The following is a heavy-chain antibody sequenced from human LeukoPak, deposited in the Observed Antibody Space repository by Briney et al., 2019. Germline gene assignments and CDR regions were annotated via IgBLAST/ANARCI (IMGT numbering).Heavy chain of an antibody. Sequence: GGSLRLSCAASGFAVSNTYMTWVCQAPGKGLEWISTIYSRGTTYYADSVKGRFTISRDTSTNTIYLQMIRLRTEDTALYYCAREPWFGATKLIDYWGQGTLVTVSS. CDR2: IYSRGTT. CDR3: AREPWFGATKLIDY. V-gene: IGHV3-53*01. CDR1: GFAVSNTY. D-gene: IGHD3-10*01. J-gene: IGHJ4*02.